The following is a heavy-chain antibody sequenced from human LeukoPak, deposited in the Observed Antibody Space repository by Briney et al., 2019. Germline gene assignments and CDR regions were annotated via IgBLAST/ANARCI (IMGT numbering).Heavy chain of an antibody. V-gene: IGHV3-7*01. CDR3: ACRPSDIRYYGVFDF. Sequence: GGSLRLSCAASGFTFSSYWMNWARQAPGKGLEWVASINHNGNVNYYVDSVKGRFTITRDNAKNSLYLQMNSLRVEDTAVYYCACRPSDIRYYGVFDFWGQGSLVTVSS. D-gene: IGHD3-10*01. CDR2: INHNGNVN. J-gene: IGHJ4*02. CDR1: GFTFSSYW.